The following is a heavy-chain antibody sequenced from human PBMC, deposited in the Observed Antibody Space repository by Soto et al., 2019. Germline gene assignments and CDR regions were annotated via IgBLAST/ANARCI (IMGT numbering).Heavy chain of an antibody. CDR2: ISGSGGST. V-gene: IGHV3-23*01. CDR3: AKTRYNWNSGFMDV. CDR1: GFTFSSYA. D-gene: IGHD1-7*01. Sequence: GGSLRLSCAASGFTFSSYAMSWVRQAPGKGLEWVSAISGSGGSTYYADSVKGRFTISRDNSKNTLYLQMNSLRAEDTAVYYCAKTRYNWNSGFMDVWGQGTTVTVS. J-gene: IGHJ6*02.